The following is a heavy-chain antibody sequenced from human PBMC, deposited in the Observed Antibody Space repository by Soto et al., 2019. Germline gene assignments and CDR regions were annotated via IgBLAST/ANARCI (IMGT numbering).Heavy chain of an antibody. V-gene: IGHV3-33*01. D-gene: IGHD3-10*01. CDR3: SRVPRGVIPHHFDS. J-gene: IGHJ4*02. Sequence: QVQLVESGGGMVQPGRSLRLSCAASGFTFSSYGMHWVRQAPGKGLEWVAVIWYDGSNKYSADSVKGRFTISGDNSQNTLDLQINSLRAEDTAVYYCSRVPRGVIPHHFDSWGQVALVTVSS. CDR1: GFTFSSYG. CDR2: IWYDGSNK.